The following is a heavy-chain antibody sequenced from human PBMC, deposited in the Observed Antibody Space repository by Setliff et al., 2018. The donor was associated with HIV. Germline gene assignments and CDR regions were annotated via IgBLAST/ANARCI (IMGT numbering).Heavy chain of an antibody. D-gene: IGHD3-22*01. J-gene: IGHJ4*02. CDR1: GGTFSTDA. CDR2: IIPFFGTA. V-gene: IGHV1-69*13. Sequence: SVKVSCKASGGTFSTDAFSWVRQAPGQGLEWMGGIIPFFGTANYAQKFQGRVTITADGSSSTAYMDLSGLRSEDTAVYFCARRGFYDSSSRSQEYYYDFWGQGTLVTVSS. CDR3: ARRGFYDSSSRSQEYYYDF.